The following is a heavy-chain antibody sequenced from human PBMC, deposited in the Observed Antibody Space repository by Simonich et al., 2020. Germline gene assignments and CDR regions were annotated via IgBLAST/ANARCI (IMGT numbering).Heavy chain of an antibody. J-gene: IGHJ4*02. Sequence: EVQLVESGGGLVQPGGSLRLSCAASGFTFSSYEMNWVRQDQGKWRGWVSYISSSGSTIYYADSVKGRFTISRDNAKNSLYLQMNSLRAEDTAVYYCARHYYGDYYFDYWGQGTLVTVSS. CDR1: GFTFSSYE. D-gene: IGHD4-17*01. V-gene: IGHV3-48*03. CDR3: ARHYYGDYYFDY. CDR2: ISSSGSTI.